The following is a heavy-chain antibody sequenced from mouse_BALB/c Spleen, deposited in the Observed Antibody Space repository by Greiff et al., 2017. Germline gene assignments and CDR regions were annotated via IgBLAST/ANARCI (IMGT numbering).Heavy chain of an antibody. D-gene: IGHD2-1*01. CDR2: ISDGGSYT. J-gene: IGHJ2*01. CDR3: ARDGNYVWGEFDY. CDR1: GFTFSDYY. Sequence: EVHLVESGGGLVKPGGSLKLSCAASGFTFSDYYMYWVRQTPEKRLEWVATISDGGSYTYYPDSVKGRFTISRDNAKNNLYLQMSSLKSEDTAMCYCARDGNYVWGEFDYWGEGTTLTGSS. V-gene: IGHV5-4*02.